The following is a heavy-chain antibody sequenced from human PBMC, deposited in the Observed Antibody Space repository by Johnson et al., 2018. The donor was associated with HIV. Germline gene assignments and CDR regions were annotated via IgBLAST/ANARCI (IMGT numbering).Heavy chain of an antibody. CDR2: IRYDGSNK. J-gene: IGHJ3*02. D-gene: IGHD3-3*01. Sequence: QMQLVESGGGVVQPGGSLRLSCAASGFTFSSYGMHWVRQAPGKGLEWVAFIRYDGSNKYYADSVKGRFTISRDNSKNTLYLQMNSLRAEDTAGYYCAKEMYYNFWSVQDAFDIWGQGTMVTVSS. V-gene: IGHV3-30*02. CDR1: GFTFSSYG. CDR3: AKEMYYNFWSVQDAFDI.